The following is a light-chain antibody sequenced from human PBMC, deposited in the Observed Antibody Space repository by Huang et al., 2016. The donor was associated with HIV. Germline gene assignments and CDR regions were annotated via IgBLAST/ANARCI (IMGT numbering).Light chain of an antibody. J-gene: IGKJ2*01. Sequence: EIVLTQSPATLSLSPGKRATLSCRASQSVSTDLAWYQQKPGQAPRLPIYGASNRATGIPARFSGSGSGTEFTLTISSLESEDFAVYYCQQRKDWPPLTFGQGTKLEIK. V-gene: IGKV3-11*01. CDR2: GAS. CDR1: QSVSTD. CDR3: QQRKDWPPLT.